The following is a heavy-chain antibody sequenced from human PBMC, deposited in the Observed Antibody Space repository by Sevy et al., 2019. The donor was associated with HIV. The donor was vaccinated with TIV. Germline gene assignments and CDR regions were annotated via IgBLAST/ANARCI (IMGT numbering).Heavy chain of an antibody. CDR1: GYSISSGYY. CDR3: ARSYVLRFLEWLRYNWFDP. J-gene: IGHJ5*02. V-gene: IGHV4-38-2*02. Sequence: SETLSLTCTVSGYSISSGYYWGWIRQPPGKGLEWIGSIYHSGSTYYNPSLKSRVTISVDTSKNQFSLELSSVTAADTAVYYCARSYVLRFLEWLRYNWFDPWGQGTLVTVSS. D-gene: IGHD3-3*01. CDR2: IYHSGST.